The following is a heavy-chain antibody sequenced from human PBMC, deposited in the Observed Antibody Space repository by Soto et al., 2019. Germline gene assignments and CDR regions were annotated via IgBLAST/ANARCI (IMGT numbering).Heavy chain of an antibody. Sequence: QAQLVQSGAEVKKPGASVKVSCKASGYTFTSYYMHWVRQAPGQGLEWMGIINPSGGSTSYAQKFQGRVTMTRDTSTSTVYMELSSLRSEDTAVYYCARGNWDTAMGPYYYYGMDVWGQGTTVTVSS. V-gene: IGHV1-46*01. D-gene: IGHD5-18*01. J-gene: IGHJ6*02. CDR1: GYTFTSYY. CDR3: ARGNWDTAMGPYYYYGMDV. CDR2: INPSGGST.